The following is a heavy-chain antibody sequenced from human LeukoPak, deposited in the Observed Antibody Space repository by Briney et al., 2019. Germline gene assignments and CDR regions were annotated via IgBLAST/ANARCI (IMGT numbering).Heavy chain of an antibody. V-gene: IGHV3-23*01. J-gene: IGHJ5*02. D-gene: IGHD4-17*01. CDR1: GFAFSSFA. CDR3: AKDAYTVTTYVDL. Sequence: GGSLRLSCAASGFAFSSFAMSWVRQAPGKGLEWVSAFSGSGGGTYYADSVKGRFTISRDNARNSLYLQMSSLRPEDTAVYYCAKDAYTVTTYVDLWGQGTLVTVSS. CDR2: FSGSGGGT.